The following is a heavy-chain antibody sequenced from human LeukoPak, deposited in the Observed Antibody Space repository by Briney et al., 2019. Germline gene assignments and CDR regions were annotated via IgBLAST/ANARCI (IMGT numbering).Heavy chain of an antibody. V-gene: IGHV3-23*01. Sequence: GGSLRLSCAASGFTFSSYAMSWVRQAPGKGLEWVSAISGSGGSTYYADSVKGRFTISRDNSKNTLYLQMNSLRAEDAALYYCAKDMEYSYGPLDYWGQGTLVTVSS. CDR3: AKDMEYSYGPLDY. CDR2: ISGSGGST. CDR1: GFTFSSYA. J-gene: IGHJ4*02. D-gene: IGHD5-18*01.